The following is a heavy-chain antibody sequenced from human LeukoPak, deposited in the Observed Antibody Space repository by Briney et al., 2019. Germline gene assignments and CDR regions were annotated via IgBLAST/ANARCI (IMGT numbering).Heavy chain of an antibody. CDR2: INPNSGGT. V-gene: IGHV1-2*02. Sequence: GASVKVSCKASGYTFTGYYMHWVRQAPGQGLEWMGWINPNSGGTNYAQKFQGRVTMTRDTSISTAYMELSRLRSDDTAVYHCARYYYDSSGYPLGNDAFDIWGQGTMVTVSS. J-gene: IGHJ3*02. CDR1: GYTFTGYY. D-gene: IGHD3-22*01. CDR3: ARYYYDSSGYPLGNDAFDI.